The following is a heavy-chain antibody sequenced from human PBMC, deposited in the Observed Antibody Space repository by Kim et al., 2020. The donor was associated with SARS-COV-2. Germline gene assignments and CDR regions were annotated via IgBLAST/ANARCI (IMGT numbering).Heavy chain of an antibody. V-gene: IGHV1-46*01. Sequence: TNNAQKFPGRVTMTRDTSTSPVYMELSSLTSEDTAVYYCARAPSENYGMDVWGQGTTVTVSS. J-gene: IGHJ6*02. CDR2: T. CDR3: ARAPSENYGMDV.